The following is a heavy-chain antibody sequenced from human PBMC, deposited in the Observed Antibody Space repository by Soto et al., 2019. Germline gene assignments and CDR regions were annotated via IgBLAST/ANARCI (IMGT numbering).Heavy chain of an antibody. D-gene: IGHD6-13*01. CDR2: IWYDGSNK. CDR3: ARDGYSSSWFPDY. J-gene: IGHJ4*02. V-gene: IGHV3-33*01. Sequence: GGSLRLSCAASGFTFSSYGMHWVRQAPGKGLEWVAVIWYDGSNKYYADSVKGRFTISRDNSKNTLYLQMNSPRAEDTAVYYCARDGYSSSWFPDYWGQGTLVTVSS. CDR1: GFTFSSYG.